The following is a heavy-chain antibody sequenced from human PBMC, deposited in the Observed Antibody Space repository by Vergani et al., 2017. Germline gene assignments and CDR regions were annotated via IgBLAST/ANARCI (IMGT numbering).Heavy chain of an antibody. D-gene: IGHD7-27*01. V-gene: IGHV1-8*01. CDR2: MNPNSGNT. J-gene: IGHJ4*02. Sequence: QVQLVQSGAEVKKPGASVKVSCKASGYTFTSYDINWVRQATGQGLEWMGWMNPNSGNTNYAQKLQGRVTMTTDTSTSTAYMELRSLRSDDTAVYYCARGDPLTGDLRYWGQGTLVTVSS. CDR3: ARGDPLTGDLRY. CDR1: GYTFTSYD.